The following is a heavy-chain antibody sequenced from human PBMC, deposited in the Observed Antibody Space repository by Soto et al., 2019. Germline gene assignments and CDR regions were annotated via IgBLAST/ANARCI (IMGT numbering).Heavy chain of an antibody. CDR2: IIPIFGTA. J-gene: IGHJ4*02. V-gene: IGHV1-69*13. CDR1: GGTFSSYA. Sequence: SVKVSCKASGGTFSSYAISWVRQAPGQGLEWMGGIIPIFGTANYAQKIQGRVTTTADESTRTAYMELSSMTSEDTAGYYCARRVLCYYDSSGYYDFDYWGQGTLVTVSS. CDR3: ARRVLCYYDSSGYYDFDY. D-gene: IGHD3-22*01.